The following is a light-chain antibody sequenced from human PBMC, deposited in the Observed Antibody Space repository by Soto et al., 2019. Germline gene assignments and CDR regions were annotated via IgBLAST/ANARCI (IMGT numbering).Light chain of an antibody. CDR3: QQYGSSPGFT. Sequence: EIVLTQSPGTLSLSPGERATLSCRASQSVSSSYLAWYQQKPGQAPRLLIYGASSRATGIPDRFSGSGSGTDFTLTSIRLEPEDFAVYYCQQYGSSPGFTFGPGTKVDIK. J-gene: IGKJ3*01. CDR2: GAS. CDR1: QSVSSSY. V-gene: IGKV3-20*01.